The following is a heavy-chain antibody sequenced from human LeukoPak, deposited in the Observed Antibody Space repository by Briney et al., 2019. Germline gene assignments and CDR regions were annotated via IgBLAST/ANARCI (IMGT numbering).Heavy chain of an antibody. CDR3: ARGSSLRYFDWLLQAPDY. J-gene: IGHJ4*02. CDR1: GGSFSGYY. D-gene: IGHD3-9*01. CDR2: INHSGST. Sequence: PSETLSLTCAVYGGSFSGYYWSWIRQPPGKGLEWIGEINHSGSTNYNPSLKSRVTISVDTSKNQFSLKLSSVTAADTAVYYCARGSSLRYFDWLLQAPDYWGRGTLVTVSS. V-gene: IGHV4-34*01.